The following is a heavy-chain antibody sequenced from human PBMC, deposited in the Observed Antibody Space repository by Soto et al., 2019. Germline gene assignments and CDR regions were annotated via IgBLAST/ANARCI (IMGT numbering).Heavy chain of an antibody. CDR2: IYYSGST. CDR3: ARRDYYDISGHPTAPFDY. Sequence: PSETLSLTCTVSGGSISSSSYYWGWIRQPPGKGLEWIGSIYYSGSTYYNPSLKSRVTISVDTSKNQFSLKLSSVTAADTAVYYCARRDYYDISGHPTAPFDYWGQGTLVTSP. V-gene: IGHV4-39*01. CDR1: GGSISSSSYY. D-gene: IGHD3-22*01. J-gene: IGHJ4*02.